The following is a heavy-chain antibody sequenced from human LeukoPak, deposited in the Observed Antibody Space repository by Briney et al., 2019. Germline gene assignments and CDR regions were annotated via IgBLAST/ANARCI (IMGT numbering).Heavy chain of an antibody. Sequence: AGGSLRLSCAASGFSLSDHWMHWVRQAPGKGLVWVSRINSEESSTNYADSVKGRFTISRDNAKNTLYLQMNSLRAEDTAVYYCTRGRVGSGYYYFDYWGQGTLVTVSS. CDR3: TRGRVGSGYYYFDY. J-gene: IGHJ4*02. V-gene: IGHV3-74*01. CDR1: GFSLSDHW. CDR2: INSEESST. D-gene: IGHD3-22*01.